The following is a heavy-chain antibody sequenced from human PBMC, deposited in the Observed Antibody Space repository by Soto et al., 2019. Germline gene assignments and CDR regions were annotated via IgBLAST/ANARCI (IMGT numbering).Heavy chain of an antibody. Sequence: SETLSLTCAVSGGSISSGGYSWGWVRQPPGKGLEWIGSIFYLGSSYYNPSLKSRVTVSVDTSKNQFSLRLRSVTAADTALYFCARHSLALRKNNWFDPWGQGIMVTVSS. CDR2: IFYLGSS. CDR3: ARHSLALRKNNWFDP. D-gene: IGHD3-3*02. J-gene: IGHJ5*02. CDR1: GGSISSGGYS. V-gene: IGHV4-39*01.